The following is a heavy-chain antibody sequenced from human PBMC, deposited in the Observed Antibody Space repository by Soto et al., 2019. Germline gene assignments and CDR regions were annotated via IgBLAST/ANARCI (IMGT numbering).Heavy chain of an antibody. CDR3: ARGSEYQLLYSSPFPYYYYMDV. V-gene: IGHV3-7*01. CDR1: GFTFSSYW. Sequence: GGSLRLSCAASGFTFSSYWMSWVRQAPGNGLEWVANIKQDGSEKYYVDSVKGRFTISRDNAKNSLYLQMNSLRAEDTAVYYCARGSEYQLLYSSPFPYYYYMDVWGKGTTVTVSS. J-gene: IGHJ6*03. D-gene: IGHD2-2*02. CDR2: IKQDGSEK.